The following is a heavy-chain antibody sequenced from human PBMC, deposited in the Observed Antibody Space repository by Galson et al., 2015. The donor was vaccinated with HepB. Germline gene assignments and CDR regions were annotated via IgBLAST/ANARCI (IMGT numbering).Heavy chain of an antibody. V-gene: IGHV4-39*07. D-gene: IGHD6-13*01. J-gene: IGHJ4*02. Sequence: ETLSLTCTVSGGSISSKNYYWGWIRQPPGKGLEWIGSIYYSGSTYYNPSLKSRVTISLDTSTNQFSLKLSSMTAADTAVYYCAYTAAGSRLFDDWGQGTLVTVSS. CDR1: GGSISSKNYY. CDR2: IYYSGST. CDR3: AYTAAGSRLFDD.